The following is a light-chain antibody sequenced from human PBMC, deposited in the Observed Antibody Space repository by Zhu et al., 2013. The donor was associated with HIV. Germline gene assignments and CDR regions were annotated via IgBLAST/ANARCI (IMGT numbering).Light chain of an antibody. CDR3: QQYGASPFT. Sequence: EIVMTQSPATLSVSPGERATLSCRASQSVSSNLAWYQQKPGQAPRLLISDASDRATGIPERFSGSGSGTDFTLTISRLEPEDFAVYYCQQYGASPFTFGPGTRVDF. CDR1: QSVSSN. CDR2: DAS. J-gene: IGKJ3*01. V-gene: IGKV3-20*01.